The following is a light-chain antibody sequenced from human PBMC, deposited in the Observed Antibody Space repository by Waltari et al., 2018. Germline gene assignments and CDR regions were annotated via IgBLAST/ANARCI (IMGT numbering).Light chain of an antibody. CDR1: QSISSW. Sequence: DIQITQSPSTLSASVGDRVTITCRASQSISSWLAWYQQKPGNAPKLLIYKASSLESGVPSRFSGSGSGTEFTLTISSLQPDDFATYYCQQYKTFPPWTFGQGTKVEIK. CDR2: KAS. CDR3: QQYKTFPPWT. V-gene: IGKV1-5*03. J-gene: IGKJ1*01.